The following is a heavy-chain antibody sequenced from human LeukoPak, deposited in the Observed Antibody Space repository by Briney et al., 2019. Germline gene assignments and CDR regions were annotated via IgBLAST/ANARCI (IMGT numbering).Heavy chain of an antibody. CDR2: IYYSGST. CDR3: ARETYYYDSSGPYEGYENDY. J-gene: IGHJ4*02. D-gene: IGHD3-22*01. CDR1: GGSISSYY. V-gene: IGHV4-59*12. Sequence: SETLSLTCTVSGGSISSYYWSWIRQPPGKGLEWIGYIYYSGSTYYNPSLKSRVTISVDTSKNQFSLKLSSVTAADTAVYYCARETYYYDSSGPYEGYENDYWGQGTLVTVSS.